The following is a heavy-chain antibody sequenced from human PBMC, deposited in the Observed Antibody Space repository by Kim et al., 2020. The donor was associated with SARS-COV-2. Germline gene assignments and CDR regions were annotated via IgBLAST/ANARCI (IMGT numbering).Heavy chain of an antibody. CDR1: GFTFSNAW. J-gene: IGHJ4*02. V-gene: IGHV3-15*01. CDR3: TTDRGRRRYFDY. D-gene: IGHD3-10*01. CDR2: IKSKTDGGTT. Sequence: GGSLRLSCAASGFTFSNAWMSWVRQAPGKGLEWVGRIKSKTDGGTTDYAATVKGRFTISRDDSKNTLYLQMNSPKTEGTAVYYCTTDRGRRRYFDYWGQGTLVTVSS.